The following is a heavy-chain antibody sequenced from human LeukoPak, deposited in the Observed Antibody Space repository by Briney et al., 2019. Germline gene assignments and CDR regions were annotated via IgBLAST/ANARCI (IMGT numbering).Heavy chain of an antibody. CDR1: GFTFSSYG. Sequence: GRSLRLSCAASGFTFSSYGMHWVRQAPGKGLEWVAVISYDGSNKYYADSVEGRFTISRDNSKNMLYLQMNSLRAEDTAVYYCAKDRDIVVVVALTGGMDVWGQGTTVTVSS. CDR3: AKDRDIVVVVALTGGMDV. V-gene: IGHV3-30*18. J-gene: IGHJ6*02. CDR2: ISYDGSNK. D-gene: IGHD2-15*01.